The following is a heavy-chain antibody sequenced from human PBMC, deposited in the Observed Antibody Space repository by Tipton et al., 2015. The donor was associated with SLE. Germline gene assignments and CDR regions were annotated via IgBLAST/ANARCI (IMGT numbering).Heavy chain of an antibody. CDR1: GSTFSSYE. J-gene: IGHJ4*02. V-gene: IGHV3-48*03. CDR3: ARSLDSSGTFDY. Sequence: SLRLSCAASGSTFSSYEMNWVRQAPGKGLEWVSYISSSGSTIYYADSVKGRFTISRDNAKNSLYLQMNSLRAEDTAVYYCARSLDSSGTFDYWGQGTLVTVSS. CDR2: ISSSGSTI. D-gene: IGHD3-22*01.